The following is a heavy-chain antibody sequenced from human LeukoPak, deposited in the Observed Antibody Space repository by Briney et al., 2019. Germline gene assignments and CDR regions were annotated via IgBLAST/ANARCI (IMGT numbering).Heavy chain of an antibody. Sequence: ASVKVSCKASGYTFTSYGISWVRQAPGQGLEWMGWIRAYNGNTNYAQKLQGRVTMTTDTSTSTAYMELRSLRSDDTAVYYCARDPVVVGSNWFDPWGQGTLVTVSS. CDR2: IRAYNGNT. D-gene: IGHD3-22*01. CDR3: ARDPVVVGSNWFDP. V-gene: IGHV1-18*01. J-gene: IGHJ5*02. CDR1: GYTFTSYG.